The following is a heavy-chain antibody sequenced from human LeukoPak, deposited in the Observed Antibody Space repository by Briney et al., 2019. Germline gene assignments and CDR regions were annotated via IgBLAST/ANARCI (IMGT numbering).Heavy chain of an antibody. CDR1: GGSISSSSYY. J-gene: IGHJ4*02. CDR2: IYYSGST. CDR3: ARHPNEYQLLYFHY. D-gene: IGHD2-2*02. V-gene: IGHV4-39*01. Sequence: PSETLSLTCTVSGGSISSSSYYWGWIRQPPGMGLEWIGSIYYSGSTYYNPSLKSRVTISVDTSKNQFSLKLSSVTAADTAVYYCARHPNEYQLLYFHYWGQGTLVTVSS.